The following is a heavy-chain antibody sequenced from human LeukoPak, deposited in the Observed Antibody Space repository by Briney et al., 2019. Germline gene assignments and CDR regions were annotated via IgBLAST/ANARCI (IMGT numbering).Heavy chain of an antibody. V-gene: IGHV3-23*01. D-gene: IGHD5-24*01. CDR2: NSGSGETT. CDR3: AKDQEMATVRGYFDY. J-gene: IGHJ4*02. CDR1: GFTFSSYW. Sequence: GGSLRLSCAASGFTFSSYWMSWVRQAPGKGLKWVSANSGSGETTFYADSVKGRFTISRDTSKNTLYLQMNSLRAEDTAVYYCAKDQEMATVRGYFDYWGQGTLVTVSS.